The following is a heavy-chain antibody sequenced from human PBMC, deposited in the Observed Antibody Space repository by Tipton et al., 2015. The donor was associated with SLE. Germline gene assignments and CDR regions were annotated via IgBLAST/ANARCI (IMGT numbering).Heavy chain of an antibody. J-gene: IGHJ5*02. D-gene: IGHD3-3*01. V-gene: IGHV4-30-4*01. CDR2: IYYSGST. CDR1: GGSISSGDYY. CDR3: ARGVGKRITIFGVVHHWFDP. Sequence: LRLSCTVSGGSISSGDYYWSWIRQPPGKGLEWIGYIYYSGSTYYNPSLKSRVTISVDTSKNQFSLKLSSVTAADTAVYYCARGVGKRITIFGVVHHWFDPWGQGTLVTVSS.